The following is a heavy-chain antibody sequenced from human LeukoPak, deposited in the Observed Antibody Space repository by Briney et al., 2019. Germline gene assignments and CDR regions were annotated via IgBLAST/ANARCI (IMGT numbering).Heavy chain of an antibody. CDR3: ARSPSFYGDYDD. V-gene: IGHV1-8*01. CDR1: GYTFTSYD. J-gene: IGHJ4*02. Sequence: ASVKVSCKASGYTFTSYDINWVRQATGQGLEWMGWMNPNSGNTGYAQKFQGRVTMTRNNSISTAYMELSSLRSEDTAVYYCARSPSFYGDYDDWGQGTLVTVSS. D-gene: IGHD4-17*01. CDR2: MNPNSGNT.